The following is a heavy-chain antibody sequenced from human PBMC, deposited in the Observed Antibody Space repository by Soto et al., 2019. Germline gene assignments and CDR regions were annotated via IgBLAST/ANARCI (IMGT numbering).Heavy chain of an antibody. Sequence: ASVKVSCKASGYTFTGYYMHWVRQAPGQGLEWMGWINPNSGGTNYAQKFQGWVTMTRDTSISTAYMELSRLRSDDTAVYYCARAQGIVVVPPDTANWFDPWGQGTLVTVSS. CDR1: GYTFTGYY. CDR2: INPNSGGT. J-gene: IGHJ5*02. D-gene: IGHD2-2*01. CDR3: ARAQGIVVVPPDTANWFDP. V-gene: IGHV1-2*04.